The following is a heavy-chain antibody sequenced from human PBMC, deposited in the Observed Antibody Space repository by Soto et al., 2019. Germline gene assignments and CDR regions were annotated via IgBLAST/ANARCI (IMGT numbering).Heavy chain of an antibody. D-gene: IGHD2-2*01. CDR2: ISSSSSTI. CDR1: GFTFSSYS. V-gene: IGHV3-48*01. J-gene: IGHJ4*02. Sequence: EVQLVESGGGLVQPGGSLRLSCAASGFTFSSYSMNWVRQAPGKGLEWVSYISSSSSTIYYADSVHGRFTIARDKPKNSLYLQMNSLRADGTAVDYGVGADIVVVPAAICFDYWGQGTLVTVCS. CDR3: VGADIVVVPAAICFDY.